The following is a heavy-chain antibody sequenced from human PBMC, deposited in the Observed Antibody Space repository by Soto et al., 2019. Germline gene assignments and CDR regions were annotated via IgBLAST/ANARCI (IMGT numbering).Heavy chain of an antibody. CDR1: GDSVSSNSAA. CDR3: ARTSSSHQANIIDY. D-gene: IGHD6-6*01. V-gene: IGHV6-1*01. CDR2: TYYRSKWYN. J-gene: IGHJ4*02. Sequence: SQTLSLTCAISGDSVSSNSAAWNWIRQSPSRGLEWLGRTYYRSKWYNDYAVSVKGRITINPDTSKNQFSLQLNSVTPEDTAVYYCARTSSSHQANIIDYWGQGTLVTVSS.